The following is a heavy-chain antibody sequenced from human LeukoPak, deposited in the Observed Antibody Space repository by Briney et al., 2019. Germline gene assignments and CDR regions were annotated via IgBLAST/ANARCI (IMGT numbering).Heavy chain of an antibody. CDR2: IYSSGST. J-gene: IGHJ5*02. CDR1: GGSISTSNYY. Sequence: SETLSLTCTVSGGSISTSNYYWSWIRQPPGKGLEWIGYIYSSGSTNYNPSLKSRVTISVDTSENQFSLKLNSVTAADTAVYYCARGLNLWMSYFDPWGQGTLVTVSS. CDR3: ARGLNLWMSYFDP. V-gene: IGHV4-61*01. D-gene: IGHD5-12*01.